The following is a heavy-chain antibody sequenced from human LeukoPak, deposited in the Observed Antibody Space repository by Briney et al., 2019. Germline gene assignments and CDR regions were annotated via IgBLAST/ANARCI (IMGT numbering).Heavy chain of an antibody. CDR2: ISSSSSYI. V-gene: IGHV3-21*01. Sequence: PGGSLRLSCAASGFTFSSYSMNWVRQAPGKGLEWVSSISSSSSYIYYADSAKGRFTISRDNAKNSLYLQMNSLRAEDTAVYYCARDDCTNGVCPENYGMDVWGQGTTVTVSS. D-gene: IGHD2-8*01. CDR1: GFTFSSYS. CDR3: ARDDCTNGVCPENYGMDV. J-gene: IGHJ6*02.